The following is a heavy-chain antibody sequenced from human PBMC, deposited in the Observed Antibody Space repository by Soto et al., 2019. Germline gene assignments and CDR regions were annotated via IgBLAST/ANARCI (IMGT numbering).Heavy chain of an antibody. J-gene: IGHJ3*02. CDR3: ARRGIVATRTHDAFDI. D-gene: IGHD5-12*01. CDR2: IYPGDSDT. V-gene: IGHV5-51*01. Sequence: GESLKISCKGSGYSFTSYWIGWVRQMPGKGLEWMGIIYPGDSDTRYSPSFQGQVTISADKSISTAYLQWSSLKASDTAMYYCARRGIVATRTHDAFDIWGQGTMVTVSS. CDR1: GYSFTSYW.